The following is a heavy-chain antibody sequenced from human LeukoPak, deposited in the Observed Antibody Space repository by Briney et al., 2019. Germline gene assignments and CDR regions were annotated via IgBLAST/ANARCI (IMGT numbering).Heavy chain of an antibody. D-gene: IGHD3-10*01. Sequence: SETLPLTCTVSGGSVSSGSYYWSWIRQPPGKGLEWIGYIYYSGSTNYNPSLKSRVTISVDTSKNQFSLKLSSVTAADTAVYYCARSLWYDAFDIWGQGTMVTVSS. J-gene: IGHJ3*02. V-gene: IGHV4-61*01. CDR1: GGSVSSGSYY. CDR3: ARSLWYDAFDI. CDR2: IYYSGST.